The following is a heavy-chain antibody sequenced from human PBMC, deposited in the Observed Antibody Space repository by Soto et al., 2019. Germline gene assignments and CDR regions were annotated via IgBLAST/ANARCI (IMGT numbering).Heavy chain of an antibody. V-gene: IGHV1-18*04. D-gene: IGHD2-21*02. CDR3: ARHCGGDCYRLYYYYGMDV. Sequence: ASVKVSCKASGYTFTSYGISWVRQAPGQGXEWMGWISAYNGNTNYAQKLQGRVTLTTDTSTSTAYMELRSLRSDDTAVYYCARHCGGDCYRLYYYYGMDVWGQGTTVTVSS. CDR1: GYTFTSYG. J-gene: IGHJ6*02. CDR2: ISAYNGNT.